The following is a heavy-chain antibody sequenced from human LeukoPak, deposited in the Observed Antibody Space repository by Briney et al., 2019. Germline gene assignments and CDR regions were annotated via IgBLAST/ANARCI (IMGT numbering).Heavy chain of an antibody. Sequence: GGSLRLSCAASGITFSSHAMSWVRQAPGKGLEWVSLISGSGGHTYYGDSVKGRFTISRDNSTNRLYLQMNSLRPEDTAVYYCAKGGAATMRDGYNYYYYYMEVWGRGTTVTVPS. CDR2: ISGSGGHT. D-gene: IGHD5-24*01. CDR1: GITFSSHA. CDR3: AKGGAATMRDGYNYYYYYMEV. V-gene: IGHV3-23*01. J-gene: IGHJ6*03.